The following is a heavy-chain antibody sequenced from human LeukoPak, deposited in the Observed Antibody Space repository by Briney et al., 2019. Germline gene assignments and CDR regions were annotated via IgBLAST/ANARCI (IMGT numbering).Heavy chain of an antibody. CDR2: ISTSVSST. V-gene: IGHV3-23*01. CDR3: AKDRRPTYYSDSSGYYFRDAFDI. CDR1: GFTFSNYA. D-gene: IGHD3-22*01. Sequence: GGSLRLSCAASGFTFSNYAMTWVRQAPGKGLEWVSSISTSVSSTYYADSVKGRFTIYRHKSKNTLYLQVNSLGAEDTAVYYCAKDRRPTYYSDSSGYYFRDAFDIWGQGTMVTVSS. J-gene: IGHJ3*02.